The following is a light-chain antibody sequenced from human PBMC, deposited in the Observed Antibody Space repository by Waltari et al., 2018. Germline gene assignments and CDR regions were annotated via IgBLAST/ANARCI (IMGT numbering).Light chain of an antibody. CDR2: KNN. V-gene: IGLV1-47*01. J-gene: IGLJ3*02. Sequence: QSVLTQPPSASGTPGQRVTISCSGSSSNIGNNYVYWYQHLPGAAPKLLIFKNNQGPAGVPDRFSDSKSGTSASLAISGLRSEDEADYYCAAWDDSLSSLVFGGGTKLSVL. CDR1: SSNIGNNY. CDR3: AAWDDSLSSLV.